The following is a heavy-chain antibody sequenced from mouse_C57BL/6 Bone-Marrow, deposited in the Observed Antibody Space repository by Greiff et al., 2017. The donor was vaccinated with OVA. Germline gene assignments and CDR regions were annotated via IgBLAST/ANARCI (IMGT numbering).Heavy chain of an antibody. CDR2: IYIGNGYT. J-gene: IGHJ3*01. D-gene: IGHD1-1*01. CDR3: ARDYYYGSSYGPGTRFAY. Sequence: NWVKQRPGQGLEWIGYIYIGNGYTEYNEKFKGKATLTSDTSSSTAYMQLSSLTSEDSAIYFCARDYYYGSSYGPGTRFAYWGQGTLVTVSA. V-gene: IGHV1-58*01.